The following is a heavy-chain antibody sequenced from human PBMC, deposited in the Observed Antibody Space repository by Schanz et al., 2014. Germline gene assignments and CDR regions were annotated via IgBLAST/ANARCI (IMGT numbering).Heavy chain of an antibody. V-gene: IGHV3-74*01. CDR1: GFTFSDSW. J-gene: IGHJ4*02. Sequence: EVQLVESGGGLVQPGGSLRLSCAASGFTFSDSWMHWVRQAPGKGLVWVSRTSNDESFTTFADSVKGRFTISRDNAKNTLYLQMNSLRAEDTAVYYCVRDTDYHFDYWGQGTLVTVSS. D-gene: IGHD4-17*01. CDR2: TSNDESFT. CDR3: VRDTDYHFDY.